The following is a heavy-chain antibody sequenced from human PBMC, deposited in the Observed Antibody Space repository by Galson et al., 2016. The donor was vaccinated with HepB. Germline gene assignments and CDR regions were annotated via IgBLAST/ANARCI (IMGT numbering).Heavy chain of an antibody. Sequence: SVKVSCKASGYTFTSYYMHWVRQAPGQGLEWMGIINPSGGSTSNAQKFQGRVTMTRGTSTNTVYLELSSLRFEDTAVYYCARGSGEAAPYYMDVWGKGTTVTVSS. CDR1: GYTFTSYY. J-gene: IGHJ6*03. CDR3: ARGSGEAAPYYMDV. V-gene: IGHV1-46*01. CDR2: INPSGGST. D-gene: IGHD3-10*01.